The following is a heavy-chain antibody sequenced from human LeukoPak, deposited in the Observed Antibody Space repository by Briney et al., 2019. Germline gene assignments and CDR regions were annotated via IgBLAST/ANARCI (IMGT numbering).Heavy chain of an antibody. CDR1: GYTFTNYA. D-gene: IGHD6-19*01. Sequence: ASVKVSCKASGYTFTNYAMHWVRQAPGQRLEWMGWINTGNGNTKYSQEFQGRVTITRDTSADTAYMELSSLRSEDMAVYYCARAVKYRSGPLTDHLPYYFDYWGQGTLVTVSS. CDR3: ARAVKYRSGPLTDHLPYYFDY. CDR2: INTGNGNT. V-gene: IGHV1-3*03. J-gene: IGHJ4*02.